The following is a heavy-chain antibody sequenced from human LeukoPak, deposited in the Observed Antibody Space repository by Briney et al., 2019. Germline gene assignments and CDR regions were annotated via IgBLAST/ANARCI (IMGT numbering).Heavy chain of an antibody. CDR1: GGSISSSSYY. D-gene: IGHD3-10*01. CDR3: ARVRTSTMFRGAKYYFDY. Sequence: SETLSLTCTVSGGSISSSSYYWGWIRQPPGKGLEWIGSIYYSGSTYYNPSLKSRVTISVDTSKNQFSLKLSSVTAADTAVYYCARVRTSTMFRGAKYYFDYWGQGTLVTVSS. V-gene: IGHV4-39*07. J-gene: IGHJ4*02. CDR2: IYYSGST.